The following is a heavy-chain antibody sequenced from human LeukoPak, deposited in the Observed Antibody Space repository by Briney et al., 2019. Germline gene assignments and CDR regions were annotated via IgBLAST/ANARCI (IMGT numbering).Heavy chain of an antibody. Sequence: ASVKVSCKASGYTFTSYNINWVRQATGQGLEWMGWMNPNSGNTGYAQKFQGRVTMTRNTSISTAYMELSSLRSEDTAVYYCARGRSGWDRSDYWGQGTLVTVSS. D-gene: IGHD6-19*01. CDR2: MNPNSGNT. J-gene: IGHJ4*02. CDR1: GYTFTSYN. V-gene: IGHV1-8*01. CDR3: ARGRSGWDRSDY.